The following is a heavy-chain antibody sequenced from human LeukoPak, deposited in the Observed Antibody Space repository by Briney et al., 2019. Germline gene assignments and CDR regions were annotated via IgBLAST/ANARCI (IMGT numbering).Heavy chain of an antibody. CDR3: ARASTTTVYGMDV. CDR1: GFTVSSNY. J-gene: IGHJ6*02. CDR2: IYSGGST. V-gene: IGHV3-66*01. Sequence: GGSLRLSCAASGFTVSSNYMSWVRQAPGKGLEWVSVIYSGGSTYYADSVKGRFTISRDNAKNLLYVQMNSLRDEDTAMYYCARASTTTVYGMDVWGQGTTVTVSS. D-gene: IGHD4-17*01.